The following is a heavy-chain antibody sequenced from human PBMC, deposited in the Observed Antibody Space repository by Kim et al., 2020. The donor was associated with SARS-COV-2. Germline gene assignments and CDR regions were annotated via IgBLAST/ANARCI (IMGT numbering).Heavy chain of an antibody. CDR3: AKSVKSDTTVAEYYHYG. CDR1: GFTFTTYA. Sequence: GGSLRLSCAASGFTFTTYAMNWVRQAPGKGLEWVSSISRSTSGTYYADSVKGRFTISRDNSKNTLYLQMDSLRAEDMAVYYCAKSVKSDTTVAEYYHYG. D-gene: IGHD6-19*01. CDR2: ISRSTSGT. J-gene: IGHJ6*01. V-gene: IGHV3-23*01.